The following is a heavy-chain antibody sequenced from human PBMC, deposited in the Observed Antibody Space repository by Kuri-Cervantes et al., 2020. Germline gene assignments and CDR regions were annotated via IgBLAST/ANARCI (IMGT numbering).Heavy chain of an antibody. CDR2: ISWKSGTI. Sequence: SLKISCAASGFTFDDYAMHWVRQAPGKGLEWVSGISWKSGTIGYADSVKGRFTISRDNAKNSLFLQMNSLRGEDTALYYCAKDGYYGTTKYYFDYWGQGTLVTVSS. CDR1: GFTFDDYA. CDR3: AKDGYYGTTKYYFDY. D-gene: IGHD2/OR15-2a*01. V-gene: IGHV3-9*01. J-gene: IGHJ4*02.